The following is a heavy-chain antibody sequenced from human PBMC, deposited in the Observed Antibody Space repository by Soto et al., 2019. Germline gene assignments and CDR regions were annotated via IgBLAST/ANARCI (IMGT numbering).Heavy chain of an antibody. V-gene: IGHV3-48*03. CDR1: GFTFSSYE. Sequence: GGSLRLSCAASGFTFSSYEMNWVRQAPGKGLEWVSYISSSGSTIYYADSVKGRFTISRDNAKNSLYLQMNSLRAEDTAVYYCARDTLDPLTTLYYYYGMDVWGQGTTVTVSS. CDR2: ISSSGSTI. J-gene: IGHJ6*02. CDR3: ARDTLDPLTTLYYYYGMDV. D-gene: IGHD4-17*01.